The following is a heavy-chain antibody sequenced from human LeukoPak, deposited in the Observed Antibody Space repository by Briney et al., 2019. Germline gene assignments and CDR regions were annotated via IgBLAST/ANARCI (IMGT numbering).Heavy chain of an antibody. CDR1: GYSFTSYW. V-gene: IGHV5-51*01. J-gene: IGHJ6*02. D-gene: IGHD2-2*02. CDR3: ARRSGPRVPAAIRGFLYYYGMDV. CDR2: IYPGDSDT. Sequence: GASLKISCKGSGYSFTSYWIGWVRQMPGKGLEWMGIIYPGDSDTRYSPSFQGQVTISADKSISTAYLQWSSLKASDTAMYYCARRSGPRVPAAIRGFLYYYGMDVWGQGTTVTVSS.